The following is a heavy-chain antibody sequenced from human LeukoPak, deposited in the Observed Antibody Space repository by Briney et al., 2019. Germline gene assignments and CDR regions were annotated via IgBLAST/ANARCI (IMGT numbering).Heavy chain of an antibody. CDR3: ARDSPGYSSVPHYYYYGMDV. V-gene: IGHV3-7*05. CDR2: IKQDGSEK. CDR1: GFTFSSYW. J-gene: IGHJ6*02. D-gene: IGHD6-25*01. Sequence: GGSLRLSCAASGFTFSSYWMSWVRQAPGKGLEWVANIKQDGSEKYYVDSVKGRFTISRDNAKSSLYLQMNSLRAEDTAVYYCARDSPGYSSVPHYYYYGMDVWGQGTTVTVSS.